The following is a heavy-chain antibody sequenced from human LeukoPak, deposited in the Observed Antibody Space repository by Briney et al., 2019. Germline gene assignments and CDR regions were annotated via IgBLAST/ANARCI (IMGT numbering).Heavy chain of an antibody. CDR3: ASFHISGKSHNGLHY. Sequence: ASVKVSCKASGYIFTGYYIHWVRQAPGQGLEWMGRINPNSGDTKYAQKFQGGVTMTRDTSNNTVYMDLTRLIFDDTAMYYCASFHISGKSHNGLHYWGQGTLVTVSS. CDR1: GYIFTGYY. D-gene: IGHD3-10*01. J-gene: IGHJ4*02. V-gene: IGHV1-2*06. CDR2: INPNSGDT.